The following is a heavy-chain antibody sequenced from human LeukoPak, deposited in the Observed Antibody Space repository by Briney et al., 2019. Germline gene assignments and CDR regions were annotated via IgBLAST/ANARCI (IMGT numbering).Heavy chain of an antibody. J-gene: IGHJ5*02. CDR2: ITNSGNSK. D-gene: IGHD1-26*01. CDR1: EFTFSSYS. V-gene: IGHV3-48*04. CDR3: ARVGWELLNLHFDP. Sequence: GGSLRLSCAASEFTFSSYSMNWVRQAPGKGLEWVSYITNSGNSKSYADSVKGRFTISRDNAQNSLYLQMSSLRVEDTAIYSCARVGWELLNLHFDPWGQGTLVTVSS.